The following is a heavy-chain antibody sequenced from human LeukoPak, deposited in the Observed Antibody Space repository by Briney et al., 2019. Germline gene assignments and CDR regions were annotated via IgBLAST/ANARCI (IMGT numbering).Heavy chain of an antibody. CDR1: LDSTTSNF. V-gene: IGHV4-4*02. D-gene: IGHD1-14*01. J-gene: IGHJ4*02. CDR3: ARERIGGFNPGAY. Sequence: PSETLSLTCTVSLDSTTSNFWSWVRQPPGKGLEWIGEIHRSGSPNYNPSLQSRVTIPIDRSRNQIALELSSVTAADRAVYYCARERIGGFNPGAYWGQGTLVTVSS. CDR2: IHRSGSP.